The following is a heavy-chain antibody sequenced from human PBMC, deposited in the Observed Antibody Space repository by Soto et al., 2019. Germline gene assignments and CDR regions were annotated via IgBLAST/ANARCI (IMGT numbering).Heavy chain of an antibody. Sequence: GGSLRLSCAASGFTFSSYAMHWVRQAPGKGLEWVAVISYDGSNKYYADSVKGRFTISRDNSKNTLYLQMNSLRAEDTAVYYCARVDNVLRYFVWSRQLHVWGKGTTVTVAS. CDR2: ISYDGSNK. CDR1: GFTFSSYA. V-gene: IGHV3-30-3*01. J-gene: IGHJ6*03. D-gene: IGHD3-9*01. CDR3: ARVDNVLRYFVWSRQLHV.